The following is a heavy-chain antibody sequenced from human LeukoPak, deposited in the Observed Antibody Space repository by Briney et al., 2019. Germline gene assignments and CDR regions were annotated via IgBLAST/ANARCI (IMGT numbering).Heavy chain of an antibody. CDR3: ARDHEYGGNSDY. CDR2: ISAYNGNT. V-gene: IGHV1-18*01. Sequence: ASVTVSCKASGYTFTSYGISWVRQAPGQGLEWMGWISAYNGNTNYAQKLQGRVTMTTDTSTSTAYMELRSLRSDDTAVYYCARDHEYGGNSDYWGQGTLVTVSS. D-gene: IGHD4-23*01. J-gene: IGHJ4*02. CDR1: GYTFTSYG.